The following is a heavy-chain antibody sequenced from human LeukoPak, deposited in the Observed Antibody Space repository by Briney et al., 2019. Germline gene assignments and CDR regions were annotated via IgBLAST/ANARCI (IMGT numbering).Heavy chain of an antibody. CDR2: IYYSGST. CDR3: ARASYYYDSSGYYYFDY. Sequence: SQTLSLACTVSGGSISSGGYYWSWIRQHPGKGLEWIGYIYYSGSTYYNPSLKSRVTISVDTSKNQFSLKLSSVTAADTAVYYCARASYYYDSSGYYYFDYWGQGTLVTVSS. J-gene: IGHJ4*02. V-gene: IGHV4-31*03. D-gene: IGHD3-22*01. CDR1: GGSISSGGYY.